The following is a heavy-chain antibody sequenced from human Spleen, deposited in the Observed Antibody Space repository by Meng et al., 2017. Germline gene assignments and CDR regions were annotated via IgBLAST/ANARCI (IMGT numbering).Heavy chain of an antibody. CDR1: GGSFSGYY. CDR3: ARGRGGSGWYGNY. Sequence: GSLRLSCAVYGGSFSGYYWSWIRQPPGKGLEWIGEINHSGSTNYNPSLKSRVTISVDTSKNQFSLKLSSVTAADTAVYYCARGRGGSGWYGNYWGQGTLVTVSS. CDR2: INHSGST. D-gene: IGHD6-19*01. J-gene: IGHJ4*02. V-gene: IGHV4-34*01.